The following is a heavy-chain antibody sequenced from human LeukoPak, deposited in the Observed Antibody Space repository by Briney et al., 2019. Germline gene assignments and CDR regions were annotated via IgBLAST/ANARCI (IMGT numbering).Heavy chain of an antibody. V-gene: IGHV4-31*03. CDR1: GGSISSGGYY. D-gene: IGHD2-15*01. CDR3: ARAYRGYCSGGSCPFDY. J-gene: IGHJ4*02. CDR2: IYYSGST. Sequence: SQTLSLTCTVSGGSISSGGYYWSWIRQHPGKGLEWIGHIYYSGSTYYNPSLKSRVTISVDTSKNQFSLKLSSVTAADTAVYYCARAYRGYCSGGSCPFDYWGQGTLVTVSS.